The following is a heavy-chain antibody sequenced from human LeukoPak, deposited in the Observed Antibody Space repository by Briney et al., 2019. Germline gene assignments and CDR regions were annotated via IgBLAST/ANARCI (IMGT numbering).Heavy chain of an antibody. Sequence: VASVKVSCKASGYTFTSYDINWVRPATGQGLEWMGWMNPNSGNTGYAQKFQGRVTMTRNTSISTAYMELSSLRSEDTAVYYCARGPIYGSGSYFPDWGQGTLVTVSS. J-gene: IGHJ4*02. D-gene: IGHD3-10*01. CDR1: GYTFTSYD. CDR3: ARGPIYGSGSYFPD. CDR2: MNPNSGNT. V-gene: IGHV1-8*01.